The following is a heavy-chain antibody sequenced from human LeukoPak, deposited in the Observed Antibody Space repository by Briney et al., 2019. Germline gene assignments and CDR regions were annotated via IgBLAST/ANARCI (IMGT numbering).Heavy chain of an antibody. CDR1: GFSFSSFA. V-gene: IGHV3-33*06. D-gene: IGHD1-1*01. CDR2: IWHDGSNT. J-gene: IGHJ5*02. CDR3: AKRALGTSSNANVWLDP. Sequence: GGSLRLSCAASGFSFSSFAMHWVRQAPGKGLEWVSLIWHDGSNTYYADSVKGRFTISRDNSKNTLYLQMDSLRAEDTAVYYCAKRALGTSSNANVWLDPWGQGTLLTVS.